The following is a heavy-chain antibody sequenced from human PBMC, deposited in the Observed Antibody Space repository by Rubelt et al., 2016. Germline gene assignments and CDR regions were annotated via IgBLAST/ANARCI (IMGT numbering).Heavy chain of an antibody. CDR1: GFTFSSYD. J-gene: IGHJ6*02. CDR3: ARDNPGYGMDV. D-gene: IGHD1-14*01. CDR2: IGTTGDT. V-gene: IGHV3-13*04. Sequence: DVQLEESGGGLVQPGGSLRLSCAASGFTFSSYDIHWVRRAAGRGLEWVSAIGTTGDTFYPGYVKGRFTISRENAKNSLYLEMNSLRAGDTAVYYCARDNPGYGMDVWGQGTTVTVSS.